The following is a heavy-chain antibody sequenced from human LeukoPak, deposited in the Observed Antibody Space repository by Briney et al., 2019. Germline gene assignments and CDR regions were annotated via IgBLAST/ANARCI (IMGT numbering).Heavy chain of an antibody. CDR3: VRHGGRDGATMGALDS. Sequence: SETLSLTCTVSAGSISSSSHHWGWIRQSPGTGLEWIGSIYYGRTTYYNPSLNSRVTISVVTSKNQFSLQLNSVTAADTAVYYCVRHGGRDGATMGALDSWGQGSLVTVSS. J-gene: IGHJ4*02. D-gene: IGHD5-12*01. CDR1: AGSISSSSHH. V-gene: IGHV4-39*01. CDR2: IYYGRTT.